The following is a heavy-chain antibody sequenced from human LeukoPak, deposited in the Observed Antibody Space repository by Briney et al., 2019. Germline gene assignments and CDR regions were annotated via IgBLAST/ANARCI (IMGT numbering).Heavy chain of an antibody. Sequence: SETLSLTCAVYGGSFSGYYWSWIRQPPGKGLEWIGEINHSGSTNYNLSLKSRVTISVDTSKNQFSLKLSSVTAADTAVYYCARDSHYYGSGSYYKGPGMDVWGQGTTVTVSS. CDR1: GGSFSGYY. CDR2: INHSGST. V-gene: IGHV4-34*09. CDR3: ARDSHYYGSGSYYKGPGMDV. J-gene: IGHJ6*02. D-gene: IGHD3-10*01.